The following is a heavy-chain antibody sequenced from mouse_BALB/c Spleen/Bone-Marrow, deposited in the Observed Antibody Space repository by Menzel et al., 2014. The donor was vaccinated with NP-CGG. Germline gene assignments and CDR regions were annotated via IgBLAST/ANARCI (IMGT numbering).Heavy chain of an antibody. D-gene: IGHD2-4*01. CDR2: ILPSIGRT. J-gene: IGHJ1*01. Sequence: VQLQESGSELGSPGSSVKLSCKDSDLEIFPIAYMWWVRLTPGHGFEWIGDILPSIGRTIYAEKFEDEATLDADTVPNTAFFELNSRTSEDAAIYYCASSDYGDGWYFDVWGAGTTVTVSS. CDR3: ASSDYGDGWYFDV. V-gene: IGHV15-2*02. CDR1: DLEIFPIAY.